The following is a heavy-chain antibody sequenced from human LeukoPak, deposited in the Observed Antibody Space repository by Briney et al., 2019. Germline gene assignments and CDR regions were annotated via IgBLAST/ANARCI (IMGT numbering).Heavy chain of an antibody. V-gene: IGHV1-18*01. CDR2: ISAYNGNT. J-gene: IGHJ4*02. Sequence: ASVKVSCKASGYIFTSYGISWVRQGPGQGLEWVGWISAYNGNTKFAPNLQDRVTMTTDTSTATAYMELRSLRLNDTAVYFRARARPGAYCGTTSCFSDYWGQGTLVTVSS. CDR1: GYIFTSYG. CDR3: ARARPGAYCGTTSCFSDY. D-gene: IGHD2-2*01.